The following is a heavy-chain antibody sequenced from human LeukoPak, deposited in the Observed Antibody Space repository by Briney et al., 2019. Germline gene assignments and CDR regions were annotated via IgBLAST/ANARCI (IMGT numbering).Heavy chain of an antibody. V-gene: IGHV3-30*04. CDR2: ISYDGRNN. D-gene: IGHD4/OR15-4a*01. Sequence: GGSLRLSCAASGFTFDSYAMHWVRQAPGKGLEWLAVISYDGRNNYYADSVKGRFTVSRDNAQKSLFLQMNGLRVEDTAMYYCARDSLHNYGGTGYGYYFDYWGQGTPVTASS. CDR3: ARDSLHNYGGTGYGYYFDY. J-gene: IGHJ4*02. CDR1: GFTFDSYA.